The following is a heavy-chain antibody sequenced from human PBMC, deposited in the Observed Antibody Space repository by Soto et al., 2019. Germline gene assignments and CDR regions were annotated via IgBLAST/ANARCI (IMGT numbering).Heavy chain of an antibody. CDR2: LYYSGST. J-gene: IGHJ4*01. D-gene: IGHD3-9*01. Sequence: QVQLQESGPGLVKPSETLSLTCSVSGGSISRYYWSWIRQPPWRGLEWIGYLYYSGSTTYNPSLKGRVTISVDTSKTQFSLKLSSVTAADTAVYYCARVYYDILTGYFCDYWGQGTLVTVSS. CDR1: GGSISRYY. V-gene: IGHV4-59*01. CDR3: ARVYYDILTGYFCDY.